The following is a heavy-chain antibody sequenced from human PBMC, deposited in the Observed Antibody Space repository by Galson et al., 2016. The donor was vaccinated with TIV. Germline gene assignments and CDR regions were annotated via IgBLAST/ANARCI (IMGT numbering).Heavy chain of an antibody. CDR2: IWFDGSKT. D-gene: IGHD3-16*01. CDR3: ARWSGGRSQHY. Sequence: SLRLSCAASGFTFISYGMHWVRQAPGKGLEWVALIWFDGSKTYHADSVKGRFTISSDNSKTTPFLQMNSLRAEETAVYYCARWSGGRSQHYWGQGPLVTVSS. J-gene: IGHJ4*02. V-gene: IGHV3-33*01. CDR1: GFTFISYG.